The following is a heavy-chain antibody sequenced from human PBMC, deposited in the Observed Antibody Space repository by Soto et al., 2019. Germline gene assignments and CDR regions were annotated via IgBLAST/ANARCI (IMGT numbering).Heavy chain of an antibody. Sequence: SETLSLTCTVSGGSISSGGYYWSWIRQHPGKGLEWIGYIYYSGSTYYNPSLKSRVTISVDTSKNQFSLKLSSVTAADTAVYYCARGFYDFWSGYSWFDPWGQGTLVTVS. D-gene: IGHD3-3*01. V-gene: IGHV4-31*03. J-gene: IGHJ5*02. CDR1: GGSISSGGYY. CDR2: IYYSGST. CDR3: ARGFYDFWSGYSWFDP.